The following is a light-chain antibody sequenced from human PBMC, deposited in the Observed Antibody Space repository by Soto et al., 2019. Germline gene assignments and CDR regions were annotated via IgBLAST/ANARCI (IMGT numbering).Light chain of an antibody. V-gene: IGLV2-11*01. CDR3: SSYTSSYTYV. J-gene: IGLJ1*01. CDR2: DVS. CDR1: SSDVGGYNY. Sequence: QSALTQPRSVSGSPGQSVTISCTGTSSDVGGYNYVSWYQQHPGKAPKLMIYDVSNRPSGVSDRFSGSKSGNTASLTISGLQTEDEADYYCSSYTSSYTYVFGTGTKLTVL.